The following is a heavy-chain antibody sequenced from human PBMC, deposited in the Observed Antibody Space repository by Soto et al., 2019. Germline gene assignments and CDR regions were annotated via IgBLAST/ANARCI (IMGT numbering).Heavy chain of an antibody. J-gene: IGHJ6*02. CDR3: ASGTDYYDSSGPRGDYYYYGMDV. D-gene: IGHD3-22*01. CDR2: INPNSGGT. V-gene: IGHV1-2*02. Sequence: ASVKVSCKASGYTFTGYYIHCVLQAPGQGLEWMGWINPNSGGTNYAQKFQGRVTITADESTSTAYMELSSLRSEDTAVYYCASGTDYYDSSGPRGDYYYYGMDVWGQGTTVTVSS. CDR1: GYTFTGYY.